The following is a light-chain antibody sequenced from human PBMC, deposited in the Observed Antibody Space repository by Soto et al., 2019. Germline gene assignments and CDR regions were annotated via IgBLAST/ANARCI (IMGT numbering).Light chain of an antibody. V-gene: IGKV1-39*01. CDR3: QQSYSMPPWT. Sequence: DIQMTQSPSSLSASVGDSVTISCRAGQTINTYLNWYQQKPGQASKVLIFAISTLQPGVPSRFRGSGSGTEFSLTISSLQPEDAATYYCQQSYSMPPWTFGQGTKVQIK. CDR2: AIS. CDR1: QTINTY. J-gene: IGKJ1*01.